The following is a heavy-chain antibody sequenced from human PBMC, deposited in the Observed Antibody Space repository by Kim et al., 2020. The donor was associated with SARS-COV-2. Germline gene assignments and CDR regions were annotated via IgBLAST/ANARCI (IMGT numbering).Heavy chain of an antibody. Sequence: ASVKVSCKASGYTFTSYGISWVRQAPGQGLEWMGWISAYNGNTNYAQKLQGRVTMTTDTSTSTAYMELRSLRSDDTAVYYCARDSGFHSGYGREYNWFDPWGQGTLVTVSS. J-gene: IGHJ5*02. V-gene: IGHV1-18*01. CDR2: ISAYNGNT. CDR1: GYTFTSYG. D-gene: IGHD5-12*01. CDR3: ARDSGFHSGYGREYNWFDP.